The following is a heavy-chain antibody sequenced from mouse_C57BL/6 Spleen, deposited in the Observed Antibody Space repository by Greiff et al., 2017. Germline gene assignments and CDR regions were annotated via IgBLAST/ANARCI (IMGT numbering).Heavy chain of an antibody. CDR2: IDPSESET. V-gene: IGHV1-52*01. CDR1: GYTFTSYW. D-gene: IGHD3-2*02. Sequence: QVQLQQPGAELVRPGSSVKLSSKASGYTFTSYWMQWVKQRPIQGLEWIGNIDPSESETHYNQKFKDKATLTVDKSSSTAYMQLSSLTSEDSAVYYCARKGSSGCDHWGQGTTLTVSS. CDR3: ARKGSSGCDH. J-gene: IGHJ2*01.